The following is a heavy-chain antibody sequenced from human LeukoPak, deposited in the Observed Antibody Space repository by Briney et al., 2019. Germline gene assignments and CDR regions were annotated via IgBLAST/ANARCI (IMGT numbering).Heavy chain of an antibody. CDR2: IYSGGST. V-gene: IGHV3-53*04. CDR1: GFTVSSNC. D-gene: IGHD6-13*01. Sequence: GGSLRLSCAASGFTVSSNCMSWVRQAPGKGLEWVSVIYSGGSTYYADSVKGRFTISRHNSKNTLYLQMNSLRAEDTAVYYCARAKLAAAGTDRAFDIWGQGTMVTVSS. J-gene: IGHJ3*02. CDR3: ARAKLAAAGTDRAFDI.